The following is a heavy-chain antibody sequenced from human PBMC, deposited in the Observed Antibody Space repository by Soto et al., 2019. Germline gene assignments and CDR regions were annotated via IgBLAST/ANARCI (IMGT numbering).Heavy chain of an antibody. J-gene: IGHJ5*02. CDR1: GGSISSYY. CDR2: IYYSGST. Sequence: PSETLSLTCTVSGGSISSYYWSWIRQPPGKGLEWIGYIYYSGSTNYNPSLKSRVTISVDTSKNQFSLKLSSVTAADTAVYYCATVANYYGSWSYYNWFDPWGHGTLFTVSS. CDR3: ATVANYYGSWSYYNWFDP. D-gene: IGHD3-10*01. V-gene: IGHV4-59*01.